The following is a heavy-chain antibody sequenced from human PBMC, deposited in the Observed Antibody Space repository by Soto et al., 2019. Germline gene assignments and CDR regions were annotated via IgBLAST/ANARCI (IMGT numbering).Heavy chain of an antibody. Sequence: ASVKVSCKASGYTFTSYGFNWVRQAPGQGLEWMGWISAHNGNTNYPQRFQGRVTMTTDTSTSTAYMELTSLRSGDTAVYYCARDSSGYLGLAYWGQGTLVTVSS. CDR2: ISAHNGNT. CDR3: ARDSSGYLGLAY. J-gene: IGHJ4*02. V-gene: IGHV1-18*04. D-gene: IGHD3-22*01. CDR1: GYTFTSYG.